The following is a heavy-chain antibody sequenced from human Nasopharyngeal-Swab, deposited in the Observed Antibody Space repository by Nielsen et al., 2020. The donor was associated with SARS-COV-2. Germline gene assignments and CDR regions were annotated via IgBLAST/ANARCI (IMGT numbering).Heavy chain of an antibody. CDR1: GWPFSGYS. V-gene: IGHV4-34*01. Sequence: SETLSLTCAVYGWPFSGYSWSWIRQPPGKGLEWIGEINHSGSPNYNPSLKSRVTISVDTSKNQFSLKLSSVTAAETAVYYCTRGQYSSSWYGLIWYFDLWGRGTLGTVSS. J-gene: IGHJ2*01. D-gene: IGHD6-13*01. CDR3: TRGQYSSSWYGLIWYFDL. CDR2: INHSGSP.